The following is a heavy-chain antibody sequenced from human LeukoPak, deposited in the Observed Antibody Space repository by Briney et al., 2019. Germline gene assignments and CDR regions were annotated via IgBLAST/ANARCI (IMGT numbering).Heavy chain of an antibody. V-gene: IGHV4-39*01. J-gene: IGHJ5*02. Sequence: PSETLSLTCTVSGGSISSSSYYWGWIRQPPGTGLEWLGTIYYSGSTYYNPSLKSRVTMSVDASKNQFSLKLSSVTAADTAVYYCASLLNGGVSHWFDPWGQGTLVTVSS. CDR3: ASLLNGGVSHWFDP. D-gene: IGHD7-27*01. CDR2: IYYSGST. CDR1: GGSISSSSYY.